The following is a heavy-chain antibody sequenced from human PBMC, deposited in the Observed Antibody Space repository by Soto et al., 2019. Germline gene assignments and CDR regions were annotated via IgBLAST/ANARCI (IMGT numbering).Heavy chain of an antibody. D-gene: IGHD6-19*01. J-gene: IGHJ4*02. CDR2: MRRTRRRT. CDR3: AKDSRQGAVAGTSDFDY. V-gene: IGHV3-23*01. Sequence: GSLRLSCAAPGLTFSTYAMSWVRQAPGKGLVRLSVMRRTRRRTCYAAPVKGRFTTSRDNSKTALYLQLNRLRVEDTAVYYCAKDSRQGAVAGTSDFDYWGQGTLVTVSS. CDR1: GLTFSTYA.